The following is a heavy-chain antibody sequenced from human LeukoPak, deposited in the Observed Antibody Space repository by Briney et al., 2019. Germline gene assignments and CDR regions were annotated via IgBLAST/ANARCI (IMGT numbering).Heavy chain of an antibody. J-gene: IGHJ1*01. Sequence: GGSLRLSCAASGFTFSHYWMTWVRQAPGKGLEWVANIKQDGSEKYYADSVKGRFTISRDNSKNTLYLQMNSLRAEDTAVYYCAKAQSHCSSSSCYLGYFQDWGQGTLVTVSS. CDR1: GFTFSHYW. V-gene: IGHV3-7*01. D-gene: IGHD2-2*01. CDR2: IKQDGSEK. CDR3: AKAQSHCSSSSCYLGYFQD.